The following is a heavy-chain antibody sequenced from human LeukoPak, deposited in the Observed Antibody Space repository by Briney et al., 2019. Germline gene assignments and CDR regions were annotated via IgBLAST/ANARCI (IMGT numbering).Heavy chain of an antibody. CDR3: ARDRAPYPWEWSVIDV. D-gene: IGHD3-3*01. CDR1: GFTFSSYW. CDR2: IKQDGSEK. Sequence: GGSLRLSCAASGFTFSSYWMSWVRQAPGQGLEWVANIKQDGSEKYYVDSVKGRFTISRDNAKNSLYLQMNSLRAEDTAVYYCARDRAPYPWEWSVIDVCGQGTTVTVSS. V-gene: IGHV3-7*01. J-gene: IGHJ6*02.